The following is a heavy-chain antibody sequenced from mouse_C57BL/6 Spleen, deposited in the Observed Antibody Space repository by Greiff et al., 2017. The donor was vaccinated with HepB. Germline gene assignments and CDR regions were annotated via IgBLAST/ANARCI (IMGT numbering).Heavy chain of an antibody. CDR1: GFTFSDYG. Sequence: EVKLMESGGGLVKPGGSLKLSCAASGFTFSDYGMHWVRQAPEKGLEWVAYISSGSSTIYYADTVKGRFTISRDNAKNTLFLQMTSLRSEDTAMYYCARNGYPPYAMDYWGQGTSVTVSS. V-gene: IGHV5-17*01. J-gene: IGHJ4*01. CDR2: ISSGSSTI. D-gene: IGHD2-2*01. CDR3: ARNGYPPYAMDY.